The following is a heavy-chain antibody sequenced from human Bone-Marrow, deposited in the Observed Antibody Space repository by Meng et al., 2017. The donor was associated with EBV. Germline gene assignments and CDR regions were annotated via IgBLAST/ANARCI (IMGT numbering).Heavy chain of an antibody. J-gene: IGHJ4*02. V-gene: IGHV3-21*01. CDR2: ISSSSSYI. D-gene: IGHD3-3*01. Sequence: EVQLVESGGGLVKPGGSWRLSCAASVVSFSSYSMNWVRQAPGKGLEWVSSISSSSSYIYYADSVKGRFTISRDNAKNSLYLQMNSLRAEDTAVYYCARDSAIFGVVIIRSGEVDYWGQGTLVTVAS. CDR1: VVSFSSYS. CDR3: ARDSAIFGVVIIRSGEVDY.